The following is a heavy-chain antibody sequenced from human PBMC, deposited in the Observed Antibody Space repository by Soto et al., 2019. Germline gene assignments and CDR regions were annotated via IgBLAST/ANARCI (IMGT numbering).Heavy chain of an antibody. J-gene: IGHJ6*02. CDR1: GYTFTNYW. CDR3: ARYPTLTDYFFHGMDV. CDR2: IYPGDSDT. D-gene: IGHD4-17*01. V-gene: IGHV5-51*01. Sequence: GESLKISCRGSGYTFTNYWIVWVRQIPGKGLEWMGIIYPGDSDTRYSPSFQGQVTISADRSISTAYLQWSSLKASDTGMYYCARYPTLTDYFFHGMDVWGQGTTVTVSS.